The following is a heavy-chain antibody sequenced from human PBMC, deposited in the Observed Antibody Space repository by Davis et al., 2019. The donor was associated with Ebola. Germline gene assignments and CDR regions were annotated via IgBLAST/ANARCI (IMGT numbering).Heavy chain of an antibody. V-gene: IGHV4-59*01. CDR2: IYYSGST. CDR3: ARLGTSADYYAMDV. Sequence: SETLSLTCTVSGGSISSYYWSWIRQPPGKGLEWIGYIYYSGSTNYNPSLKSRVTISVDTSKNQFSLKLSSVTAADTAVYYCARLGTSADYYAMDVWGQGTTVTVSS. J-gene: IGHJ6*02. CDR1: GGSISSYY.